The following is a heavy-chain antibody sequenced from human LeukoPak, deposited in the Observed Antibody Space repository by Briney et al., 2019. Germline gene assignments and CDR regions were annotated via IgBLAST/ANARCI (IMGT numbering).Heavy chain of an antibody. CDR2: IYYSGST. J-gene: IGHJ4*02. Sequence: SETLSLTCTVSGGSISSSSYYWGWIRQPPGKGLEWIGSIYYSGSTYYNPSLKSRVTISVDTSKNQFSLKLSSVTAADTAVYYCARSRSYGKDYWGQGTLVTVSS. CDR3: ARSRSYGKDY. CDR1: GGSISSSSYY. V-gene: IGHV4-39*07. D-gene: IGHD5-18*01.